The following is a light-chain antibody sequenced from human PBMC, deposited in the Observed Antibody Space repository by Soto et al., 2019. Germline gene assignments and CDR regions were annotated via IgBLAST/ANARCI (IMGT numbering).Light chain of an antibody. CDR1: NIGSKG. V-gene: IGLV3-21*01. CDR2: SDT. J-gene: IGLJ2*01. Sequence: SYELTQPPSVSVAPGETARISCGGNNIGSKGVHWYQQKPGQAPVLVIYSDTDLPPVIPERFSGSNSANMATLTISRVEAGDEADYYCQVCDSGSAHVFFGGGTKGTVL. CDR3: QVCDSGSAHVF.